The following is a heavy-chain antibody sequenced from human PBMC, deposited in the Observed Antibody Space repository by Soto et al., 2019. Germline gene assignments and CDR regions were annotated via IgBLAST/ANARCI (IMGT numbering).Heavy chain of an antibody. V-gene: IGHV3-23*01. J-gene: IGHJ4*01. CDR3: VSWVSANFDY. D-gene: IGHD2-8*01. CDR2: ISSNGANT. Sequence: PGGSLRLSCAASGFTFDSPYSHAMSWVRQSPGKGPEWVSTISSNGANTHYAESVKGRFTISKDPSRNTVHLHMNSLRAEDTATYFCVSWVSANFDYWGHGTQVTVYS. CDR1: GFTFDSPYSHA.